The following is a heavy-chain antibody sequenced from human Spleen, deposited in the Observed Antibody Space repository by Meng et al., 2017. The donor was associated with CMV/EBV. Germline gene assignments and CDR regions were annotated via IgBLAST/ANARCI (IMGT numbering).Heavy chain of an antibody. Sequence: SGFTFSSFGMNWVRQAPGKGLEWVSSISGSSTYIHYADSLKGRFTISRDNARGTLYLQMNSLRAEDTAVYYCAKDRRVAAAVTPWFDPRGQGTLVTVSS. J-gene: IGHJ5*02. CDR3: AKDRRVAAAVTPWFDP. D-gene: IGHD6-13*01. CDR2: ISGSSTYI. CDR1: GFTFSSFG. V-gene: IGHV3-21*01.